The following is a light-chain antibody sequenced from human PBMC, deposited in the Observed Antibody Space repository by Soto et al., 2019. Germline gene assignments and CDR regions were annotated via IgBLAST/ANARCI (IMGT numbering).Light chain of an antibody. CDR3: QQRNIWPPVT. J-gene: IGKJ5*01. Sequence: EIVLTQSPATLSLSPGERDTLSCRASPSVTNFLAWYQQKPGQAPRLLIYGAFNRATGIPARFSGSGSGTDFTLTISSLEPEDSAIYYCQQRNIWPPVTFGQGTRLEIK. V-gene: IGKV3-11*01. CDR1: PSVTNF. CDR2: GAF.